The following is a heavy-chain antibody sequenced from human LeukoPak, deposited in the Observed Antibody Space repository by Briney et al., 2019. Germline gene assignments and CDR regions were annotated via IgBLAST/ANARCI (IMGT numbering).Heavy chain of an antibody. CDR3: ATTYCGGDCPYDY. J-gene: IGHJ4*02. V-gene: IGHV4-39*01. Sequence: PSETLSLTCTVSSGSIGSSSNYWGWIRQAPGKGLEWIGNVYYSGSTFYNPSLKSRVTISVDTSKNQFSLKLSSVTAADTAVYYCATTYCGGDCPYDYWGQGTLVTVSS. D-gene: IGHD2-21*01. CDR2: VYYSGST. CDR1: SGSIGSSSNY.